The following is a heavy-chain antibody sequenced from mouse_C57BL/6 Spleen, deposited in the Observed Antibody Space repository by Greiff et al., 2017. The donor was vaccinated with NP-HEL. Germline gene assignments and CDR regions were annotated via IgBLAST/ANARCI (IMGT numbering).Heavy chain of an antibody. J-gene: IGHJ3*01. D-gene: IGHD2-4*01. Sequence: EVQVVESGGGLVKPGGSLKLSCAASGFTFSDYGMHWVRQAPEKGLEWVAYISSGSSTIYYADTVKGRFTISRDNAKNTLFLQMTSLRSEDTAMYYCAKSTMITTTFAYWGQGTLVTVSA. CDR3: AKSTMITTTFAY. CDR1: GFTFSDYG. CDR2: ISSGSSTI. V-gene: IGHV5-17*01.